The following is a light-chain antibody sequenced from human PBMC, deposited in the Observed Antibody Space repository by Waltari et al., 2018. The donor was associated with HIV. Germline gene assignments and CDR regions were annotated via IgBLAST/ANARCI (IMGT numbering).Light chain of an antibody. Sequence: QSVLTQPPSASGTPGQRVTISCSGRSSTIVRINVYWYKQVPGTAPKLTMNGNNQRPSGVPDRFSGCQSGTSASLAISGLRSEDEADDYCAAWDDSLSGRVFGGGTKLTVL. V-gene: IGLV1-47*01. J-gene: IGLJ3*02. CDR3: AAWDDSLSGRV. CDR1: SSTIVRIN. CDR2: GNN.